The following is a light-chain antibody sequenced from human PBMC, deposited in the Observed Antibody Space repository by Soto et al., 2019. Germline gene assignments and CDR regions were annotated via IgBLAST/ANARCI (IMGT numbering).Light chain of an antibody. CDR3: CSSADTYMVV. CDR1: NSDVGGYTY. Sequence: QSAPTQPRSVSRSPGQSVTVSRTGTNSDVGGYTYVSWYQQHPGKAPRLIIYAVSQRPSGVPDRFSGSKSGTTASLTISRLQAEDEAEYSCCSSADTYMVVFGTGTKVTVL. J-gene: IGLJ1*01. CDR2: AVS. V-gene: IGLV2-11*01.